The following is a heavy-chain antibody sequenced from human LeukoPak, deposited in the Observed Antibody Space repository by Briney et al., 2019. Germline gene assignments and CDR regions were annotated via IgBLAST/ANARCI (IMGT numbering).Heavy chain of an antibody. CDR2: INWNGDSI. J-gene: IGHJ4*02. D-gene: IGHD3-22*01. CDR3: ARAIDFYDSSGYQAHFAH. V-gene: IGHV3-20*04. CDR1: GFTFNYFG. Sequence: GGSLRLSCTASGFTFNYFGMNWVRQIPGKGLEWVSGINWNGDSIGYAASVKGRFTISRDNAKNTLYLQMNSLGVDDTAIYYCARAIDFYDSSGYQAHFAHWGQGTPVTVSS.